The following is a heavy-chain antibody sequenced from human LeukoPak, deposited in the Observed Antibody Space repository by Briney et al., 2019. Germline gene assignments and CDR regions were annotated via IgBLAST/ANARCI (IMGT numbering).Heavy chain of an antibody. V-gene: IGHV4-39*01. CDR1: GGSISSSSYY. CDR3: ASLRYSIPCY. J-gene: IGHJ4*02. D-gene: IGHD6-13*01. Sequence: ASEALSLTCTVSGGSISSSSYYWGWIRQPPGKGLEWIGSIYYSGSTYYNPSLKSRVTISVDTSKNQFSLKLSSVTAADTAVYYCASLRYSIPCYWGQGTLVTVSS. CDR2: IYYSGST.